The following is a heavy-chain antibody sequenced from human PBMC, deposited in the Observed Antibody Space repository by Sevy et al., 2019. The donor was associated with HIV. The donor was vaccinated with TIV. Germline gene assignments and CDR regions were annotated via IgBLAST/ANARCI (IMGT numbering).Heavy chain of an antibody. J-gene: IGHJ3*02. CDR1: GYTFTSYA. V-gene: IGHV1-3*01. Sequence: ASVKVSCNASGYTFTSYAMHWVRQAPGQRLEWMGWINAGNGNTKYSQKFQGRVTITRDTSASTAYMGLSSLRSEDTAVYYGSRRGGSSSSGAFDIWGQGTMVTVSS. D-gene: IGHD6-6*01. CDR3: SRRGGSSSSGAFDI. CDR2: INAGNGNT.